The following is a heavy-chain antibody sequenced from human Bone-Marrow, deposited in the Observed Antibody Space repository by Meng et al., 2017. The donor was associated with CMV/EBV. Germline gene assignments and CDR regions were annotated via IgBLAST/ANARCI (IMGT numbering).Heavy chain of an antibody. D-gene: IGHD3-3*01. Sequence: ASVKVSCKASGYTFTGYYMHWVRQAPGQGLEWMGWINPNSGGTNYAQKFQGRVTMTRDTSISTAYMELSRLRSDDTAVYYCARDAQYYDFWSGYYTPLDYWGQGTLATVSS. CDR1: GYTFTGYY. J-gene: IGHJ4*02. V-gene: IGHV1-2*02. CDR2: INPNSGGT. CDR3: ARDAQYYDFWSGYYTPLDY.